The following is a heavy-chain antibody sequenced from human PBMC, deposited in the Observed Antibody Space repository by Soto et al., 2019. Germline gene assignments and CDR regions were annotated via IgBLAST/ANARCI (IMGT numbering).Heavy chain of an antibody. CDR2: IYYSGST. V-gene: IGHV4-39*01. CDR3: ARHRGWELHGIDD. J-gene: IGHJ4*02. D-gene: IGHD1-26*01. Sequence: QLQLQESGPGLVKPSETLSLTCTVSGGSISSSSYYWGWIRQPPGKGLEWIGSIYYSGSTYYNPSLKSRVTISVDTSKNQFSLKLSSVTAADTAVYYCARHRGWELHGIDDWGQGTLVTVSS. CDR1: GGSISSSSYY.